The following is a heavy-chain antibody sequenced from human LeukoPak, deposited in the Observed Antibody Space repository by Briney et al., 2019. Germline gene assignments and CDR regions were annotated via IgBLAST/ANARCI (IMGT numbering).Heavy chain of an antibody. CDR1: GFTFGSYS. V-gene: IGHV3-48*04. J-gene: IGHJ4*02. CDR3: ARDSQDYDILTGYYIRGGFDY. CDR2: ISSVSNAI. D-gene: IGHD3-9*01. Sequence: GGSLRLSCAASGFTFGSYSMNWVRQAPGKGLEWLAYISSVSNAIYYADSVRGRFTISRDNAKNSLYLQMNSLRAEDTAVYYCARDSQDYDILTGYYIRGGFDYWGQGTLVTVSS.